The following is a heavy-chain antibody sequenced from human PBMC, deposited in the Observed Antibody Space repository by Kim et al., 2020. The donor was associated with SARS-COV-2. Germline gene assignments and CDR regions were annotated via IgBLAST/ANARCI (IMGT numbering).Heavy chain of an antibody. CDR2: INAGNGNT. CDR1: GYTFTSYA. CDR3: ARDRPDIVVVPAADTGMDV. D-gene: IGHD2-2*01. Sequence: ASVKVSCKASGYTFTSYAMHWVRQAPGQRLEWMGWINAGNGNTKYSQKFQGRVTITRDTSASTADMELSSLRSEDTAVYYCARDRPDIVVVPAADTGMDVWGQGTTVTVSS. V-gene: IGHV1-3*01. J-gene: IGHJ6*02.